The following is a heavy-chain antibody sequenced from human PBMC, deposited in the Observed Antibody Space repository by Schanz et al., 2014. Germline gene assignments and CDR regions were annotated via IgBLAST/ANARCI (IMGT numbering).Heavy chain of an antibody. CDR3: ARIAGGMDV. J-gene: IGHJ6*02. V-gene: IGHV1-46*01. Sequence: QVQLVQSGAEVKKPGASVKVSCKASLYTFTIYYIHWVRQAPGQGLEWMGIINPTGGSTSYAQKSQGRVTMTRDTATSTVYMELSSLRSEDTAVYYCARIAGGMDVWGQGTTVTVSS. CDR2: INPTGGST. CDR1: LYTFTIYY. D-gene: IGHD2-21*01.